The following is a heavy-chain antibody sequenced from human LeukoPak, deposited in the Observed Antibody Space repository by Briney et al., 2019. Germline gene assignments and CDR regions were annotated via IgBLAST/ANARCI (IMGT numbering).Heavy chain of an antibody. CDR1: GFTFSSYE. V-gene: IGHV3-48*03. J-gene: IGHJ4*02. D-gene: IGHD6-19*01. CDR2: ISSGASSI. CDR3: AKDRGSGWCLDY. Sequence: GGSLRLSCAASGFTFSSYEMNWVRQAPGKGLEWVSYISSGASSIYYADSVEGRFTISRDNAMNSLSLQMNSLRAEDTAVYYCAKDRGSGWCLDYWGQGTLVTVSS.